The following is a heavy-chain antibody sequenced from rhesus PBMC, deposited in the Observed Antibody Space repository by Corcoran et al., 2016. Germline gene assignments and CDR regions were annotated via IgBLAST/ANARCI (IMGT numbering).Heavy chain of an antibody. CDR1: GYTFTDYY. CDR2: INPDNGNT. Sequence: QVQLVQSGAEVKKPGSSVKVSCKASGYTFTDYYMHWVRQAPRQGLEWMGWINPDNGNTKYEQKFQGRVTMTRDTSTSTASMELSSLRSEDTAVYYCARGSSGWSGGGLDSWGQGVVVTVSS. J-gene: IGHJ6*01. V-gene: IGHV1S2*01. CDR3: ARGSSGWSGGGLDS. D-gene: IGHD6S26*01.